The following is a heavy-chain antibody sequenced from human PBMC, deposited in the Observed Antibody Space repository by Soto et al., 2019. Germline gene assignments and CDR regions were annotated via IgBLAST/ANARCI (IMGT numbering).Heavy chain of an antibody. J-gene: IGHJ5*02. D-gene: IGHD1-7*01. Sequence: SETLSLTCAVYGRSFSGYYWSWIRHRPGKGLEWVGEVNHSGSSNYNPSLKSRVSMSVETSKNQFSLNLSSVTAADTAVYYRAQVAVRITGTPNGFNRWVPATLVT. CDR2: VNHSGSS. CDR1: GRSFSGYY. V-gene: IGHV4-34*01. CDR3: AQVAVRITGTPNGFNR.